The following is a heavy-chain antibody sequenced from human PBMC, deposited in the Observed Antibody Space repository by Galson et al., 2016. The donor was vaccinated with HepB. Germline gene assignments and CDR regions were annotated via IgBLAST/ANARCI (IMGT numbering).Heavy chain of an antibody. CDR2: VIPFFGTA. Sequence: SVKVSCKASGDTSSNYAISWVRQAPGQGLEWMGGVIPFFGTANYAQRFQGRLTITADASTNTADMELSSLTSDDTAVYYCARVPSHGITMVRGVIPTPFRFDSWGQGTLVTVSS. V-gene: IGHV1-69*13. D-gene: IGHD3-10*01. CDR1: GDTSSNYA. J-gene: IGHJ4*02. CDR3: ARVPSHGITMVRGVIPTPFRFDS.